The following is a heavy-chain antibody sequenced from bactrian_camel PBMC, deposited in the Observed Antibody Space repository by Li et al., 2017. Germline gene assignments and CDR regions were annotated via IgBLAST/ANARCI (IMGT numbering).Heavy chain of an antibody. CDR2: ISTGDGTT. Sequence: HVQLVESGGGLVQPGGSLRLSCAASGFTFSSAWMFWVRQAPGKGLEWVSVISTGDGTTLYSDSVKGRFTISSDNAKNTLYLQMNSLEPEDTAMYYCAARRSCFLATIRPGDFTYWGQGTQVTVS. V-gene: IGHV3S1*01. CDR3: AARRSCFLATIRPGDFTY. CDR1: GFTFSSAW. J-gene: IGHJ6*01. D-gene: IGHD4*01.